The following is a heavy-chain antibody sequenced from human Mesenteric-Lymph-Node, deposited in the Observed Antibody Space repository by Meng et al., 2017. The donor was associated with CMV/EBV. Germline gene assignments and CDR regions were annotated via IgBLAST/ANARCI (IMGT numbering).Heavy chain of an antibody. J-gene: IGHJ6*02. V-gene: IGHV4-39*07. D-gene: IGHD3-9*01. CDR2: IYYGGST. Sequence: GSLRLSCTVSGGSISSSSYYWGWIRQPPGKGLEWIGSIYYGGSTFYNPSLKSRVIISVDTSKNQFSLSLSSVTAADTAVYYCARDRVRYSDDYYYYGMDVWGQGTTVTVSS. CDR3: ARDRVRYSDDYYYYGMDV. CDR1: GGSISSSSYY.